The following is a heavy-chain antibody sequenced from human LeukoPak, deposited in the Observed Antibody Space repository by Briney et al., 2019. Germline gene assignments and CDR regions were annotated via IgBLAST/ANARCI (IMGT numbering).Heavy chain of an antibody. V-gene: IGHV4-30-2*01. J-gene: IGHJ4*02. CDR1: GGSISSGGYY. CDR3: ARDRGAYYYDSSGYSHDDY. CDR2: IYHSGST. D-gene: IGHD3-22*01. Sequence: SETLSLTCTVSGGSISSGGYYWSWIRQPPGKGLEWIGYIYHSGSTYYNPSLKSRVTISVDRSKNQFSLKLSSVTAADTAVYYCARDRGAYYYDSSGYSHDDYWGQGTLVTVSS.